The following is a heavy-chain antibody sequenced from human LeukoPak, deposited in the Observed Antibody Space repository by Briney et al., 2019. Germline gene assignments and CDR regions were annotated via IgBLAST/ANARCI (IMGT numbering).Heavy chain of an antibody. J-gene: IGHJ3*02. CDR1: GFTFSSYW. Sequence: GGSLRLSCAASGFTFSSYWMSWVRQAPGKGLEWVANIKQDGSEKYYVDSVKGRFTISRDNAKNSLYLQMNSLRAEDTAVYYCARVIVVVPAAPGHDALDIWGQGTMVTVSS. CDR3: ARVIVVVPAAPGHDALDI. CDR2: IKQDGSEK. V-gene: IGHV3-7*01. D-gene: IGHD2-2*01.